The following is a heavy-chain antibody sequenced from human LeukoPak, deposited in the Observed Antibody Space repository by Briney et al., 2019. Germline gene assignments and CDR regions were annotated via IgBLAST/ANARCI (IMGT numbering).Heavy chain of an antibody. CDR1: GFTFSSYA. V-gene: IGHV3-23*01. J-gene: IGHJ3*01. D-gene: IGHD1-26*01. Sequence: GGSLRLSCAASGFTFSSYAISWVRQAPGKGLEWVSVISGGGGSTYYADSVKGRFTISRDNSKNTLYLQMNSLRGDDTAVYYCAREVPGFDVWGQGTMVTASS. CDR2: ISGGGGST. CDR3: AREVPGFDV.